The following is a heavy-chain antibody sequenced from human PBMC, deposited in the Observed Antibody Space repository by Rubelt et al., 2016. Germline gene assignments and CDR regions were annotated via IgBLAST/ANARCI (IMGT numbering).Heavy chain of an antibody. J-gene: IGHJ4*02. D-gene: IGHD2-21*02. V-gene: IGHV3-30*04. CDR3: ARETYCGGDCYSAPYYFDY. CDR1: GFTFSSYA. CDR2: ISYDGSNK. Sequence: QVQLVESGGGVVQPGRSLRLSCAASGFTFSSYAMHWVRQAPGKGLEWVAVISYDGSNKYYADSVKGRFTISRDNSNNTLYLQMNSLRAEDTAVYYCARETYCGGDCYSAPYYFDYWGQGTLVTVSS.